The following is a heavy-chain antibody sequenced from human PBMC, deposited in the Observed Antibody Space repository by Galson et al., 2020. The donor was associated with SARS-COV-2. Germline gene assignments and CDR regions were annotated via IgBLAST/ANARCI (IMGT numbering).Heavy chain of an antibody. V-gene: IGHV4-39*01. CDR3: ARQKRGGLFGVVITNKKRGWFDP. CDR2: IYYSGST. D-gene: IGHD3-3*01. J-gene: IGHJ5*02. Sequence: SETLSLTCTVSGGSISSSSYYWGWIRQPPGKGLEWIGSIYYSGSTYYNPSLKSRVTISVDTSKNQFSLKLSSVTAADTAVYYCARQKRGGLFGVVITNKKRGWFDPWGQGTLVTVSS. CDR1: GGSISSSSYY.